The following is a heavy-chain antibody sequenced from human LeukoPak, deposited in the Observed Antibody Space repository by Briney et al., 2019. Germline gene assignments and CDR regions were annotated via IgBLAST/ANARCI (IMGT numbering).Heavy chain of an antibody. Sequence: GGSLRLSFAASGFIFSSYWMSWVRQAPGKGLEWVANIKQDGSEKDYVDSVEGRFAISRDNAKNSLYLQMNSLRAEDTAVYYCARERWLQPDYWGQGILVTVSS. CDR1: GFIFSSYW. CDR3: ARERWLQPDY. J-gene: IGHJ4*02. D-gene: IGHD5-24*01. V-gene: IGHV3-7*01. CDR2: IKQDGSEK.